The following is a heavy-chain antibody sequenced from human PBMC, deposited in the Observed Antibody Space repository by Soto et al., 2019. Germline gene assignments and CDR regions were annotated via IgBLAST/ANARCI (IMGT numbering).Heavy chain of an antibody. CDR3: TRRLSVVGTSSFDY. D-gene: IGHD2-15*01. CDR2: INTDGSST. J-gene: IGHJ4*02. CDR1: GFTISSYW. V-gene: IGHV3-74*01. Sequence: VQLVESGGGLVQPGGSLRLSCAASGFTISSYWMHWVRQAPGKGLVWVSRINTDGSSTSYADSVKGRFTTSRDNAKNTLYLQMNSLRAEDTAVYYCTRRLSVVGTSSFDYWGQGTLVTVSS.